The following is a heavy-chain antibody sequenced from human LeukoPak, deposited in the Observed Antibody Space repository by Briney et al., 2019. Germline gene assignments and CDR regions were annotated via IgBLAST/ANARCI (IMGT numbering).Heavy chain of an antibody. Sequence: SGTLSLTCTVSGGSISSYYWSWIRQPPGKGLEWIGYIPYSGSTNFNPSLKSRVTISVDTSKNQFSLKLSSVTAADTAVYYCAREGTAGTNLNWFDPWGQGALVTVSS. D-gene: IGHD1-1*01. V-gene: IGHV4-59*01. CDR1: GGSISSYY. CDR3: AREGTAGTNLNWFDP. CDR2: IPYSGST. J-gene: IGHJ5*02.